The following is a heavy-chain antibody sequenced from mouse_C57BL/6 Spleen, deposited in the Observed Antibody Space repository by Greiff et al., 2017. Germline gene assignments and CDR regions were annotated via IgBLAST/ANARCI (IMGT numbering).Heavy chain of an antibody. CDR3: ARKAFITTVVSDY. CDR2: IDPSDSYT. J-gene: IGHJ2*01. Sequence: VQLQQPGASVKLSCKASGYTFTSYWMQWVKQRPGQGLEWIGEIDPSDSYTNYNQKFKGKATLTVDTSSSTAYMQLSSLTSEDSAVYYCARKAFITTVVSDYWGQGTTLTVSS. V-gene: IGHV1-50*01. CDR1: GYTFTSYW. D-gene: IGHD1-1*01.